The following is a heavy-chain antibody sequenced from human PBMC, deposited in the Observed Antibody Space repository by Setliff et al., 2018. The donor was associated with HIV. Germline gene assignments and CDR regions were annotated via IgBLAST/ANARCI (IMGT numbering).Heavy chain of an antibody. Sequence: PSETLSLTCTVSGGSISSSSYYWGWIRQPPGKGLEWIGSIYYSGSTYYNPSLKSRVTISVDTSKNQFSLKLSSVTAADTAVYYCARAVQLGYFDYWGQGTLVTVSS. CDR1: GGSISSSSYY. CDR2: IYYSGST. V-gene: IGHV4-39*07. CDR3: ARAVQLGYFDY. J-gene: IGHJ4*02. D-gene: IGHD6-6*01.